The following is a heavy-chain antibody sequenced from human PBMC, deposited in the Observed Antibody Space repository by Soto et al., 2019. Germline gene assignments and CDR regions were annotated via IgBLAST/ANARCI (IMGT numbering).Heavy chain of an antibody. J-gene: IGHJ4*02. CDR3: ARGMGNYDY. V-gene: IGHV4-59*01. CDR2: IYYSGST. D-gene: IGHD1-26*01. CDR1: GGSISSYY. Sequence: QVQLQESGPGLVKPSETLSLTCTVSGGSISSYYWSWIRQPPGKGLEWIGYIYYSGSTNYNPSLKSRVTISVDTSKNQFSLKLSSVTAADTAVYYCARGMGNYDYWGQGTLATVSS.